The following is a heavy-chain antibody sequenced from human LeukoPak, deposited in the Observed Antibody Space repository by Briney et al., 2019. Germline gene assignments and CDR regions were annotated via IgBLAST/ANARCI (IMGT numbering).Heavy chain of an antibody. D-gene: IGHD5-12*01. CDR2: IYYSGST. CDR1: GDSISNYY. CDR3: ASTIRGRYSGYDYLPQDYYYYYMDV. J-gene: IGHJ6*03. Sequence: SETLSLTCTVSGDSISNYYWSWIRQPPGKGLEWIGYIYYSGSTNSNPSLKSRVTISVDTSKNQFSLKLSSVTAADTAVYYCASTIRGRYSGYDYLPQDYYYYYMDVWGKGTTVTVSS. V-gene: IGHV4-59*01.